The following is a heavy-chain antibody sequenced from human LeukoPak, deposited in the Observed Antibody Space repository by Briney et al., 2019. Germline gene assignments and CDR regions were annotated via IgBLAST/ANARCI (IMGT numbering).Heavy chain of an antibody. CDR1: IGSVNSGVYY. J-gene: IGHJ4*02. Sequence: SETLSLTCTVSIGSVNSGVYYWGWIRQPPGKGLEWIGSIHSSGNTYYNPSLKSRVTISVDTSKNQFSLQLNSVTPEDTAVYYCARDSEPIRSSGYSSGWSLDYWGQGTLVTVSS. D-gene: IGHD6-19*01. V-gene: IGHV4-39*02. CDR3: ARDSEPIRSSGYSSGWSLDY. CDR2: IHSSGNT.